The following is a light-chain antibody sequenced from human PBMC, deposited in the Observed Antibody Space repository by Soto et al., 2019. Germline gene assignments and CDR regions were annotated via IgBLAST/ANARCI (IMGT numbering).Light chain of an antibody. CDR1: QSVLYSSNNKNY. V-gene: IGKV4-1*01. CDR3: QQYYSTPRT. Sequence: DIVMTQSPDSLAVSLGERATINCKSSQSVLYSSNNKNYLAWYQQKPGQPPKLLIYWASTRESGVADRFSGSGSGTDFPLTISSLQAEDVAVYYCQQYYSTPRTFGQGTKLEIK. CDR2: WAS. J-gene: IGKJ1*01.